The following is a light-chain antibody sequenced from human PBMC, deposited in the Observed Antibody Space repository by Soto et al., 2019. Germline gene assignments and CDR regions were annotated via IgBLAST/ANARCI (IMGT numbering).Light chain of an antibody. Sequence: EIVLTQSPATLSLSPGERATLSCRASQSVRRYLAWYQQKPGQAPRLLIYDASTRATGIPARFSSSGSETDFALTISRLDPKDFAVYYCQQRDSWPYTFGQGTKLEIK. J-gene: IGKJ2*01. CDR2: DAS. CDR1: QSVRRY. V-gene: IGKV3-11*01. CDR3: QQRDSWPYT.